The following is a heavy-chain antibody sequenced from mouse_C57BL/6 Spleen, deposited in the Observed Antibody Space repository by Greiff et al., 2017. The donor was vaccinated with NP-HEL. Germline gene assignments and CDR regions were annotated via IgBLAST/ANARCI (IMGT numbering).Heavy chain of an antibody. CDR1: GYTFTDYE. V-gene: IGHV1-15*01. CDR2: IDPETGGT. CDR3: TRLPDGYYVGFAY. Sequence: VQLHQSGAELVRPGASVTLSCKASGYTFTDYEMHWVKQTPVHGLEWIGAIDPETGGTAYNQKFKGKAILTADKSSSTAYMELRSLTSEDSAVYYCTRLPDGYYVGFAYWGQGTLVTVSA. D-gene: IGHD2-3*01. J-gene: IGHJ3*01.